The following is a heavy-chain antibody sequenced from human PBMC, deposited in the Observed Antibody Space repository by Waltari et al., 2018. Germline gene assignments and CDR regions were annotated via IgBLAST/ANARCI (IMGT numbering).Heavy chain of an antibody. V-gene: IGHV3-48*01. CDR1: GCTFRNYG. D-gene: IGHD3-10*01. CDR2: IYTSGSVT. J-gene: IGHJ3*02. CDR3: ARGVPDI. Sequence: EEKMVASGGGLFGPGGPLSSSCAASGCTFRNYGLNWVRQTPGKGLEWLSYIYTSGSVTYADSVKGRFTVSRDNAKNFLFLQMDSLRVEDTAVYYCARGVPDIWGRGTMVTVSS.